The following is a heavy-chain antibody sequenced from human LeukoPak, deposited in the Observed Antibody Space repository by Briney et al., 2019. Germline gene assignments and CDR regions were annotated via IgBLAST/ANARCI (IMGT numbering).Heavy chain of an antibody. Sequence: SQTLSLTCTVSGGSISSGGYYWSWIRQPPGKGLEWIGEINHSGSTNYNPSLKSRVTISVDTSKNQFSLKLSSVTAADTAVYYCARGNRGSRINIIAAAGWFDPWGQGTLVTVSS. V-gene: IGHV4-30-2*01. J-gene: IGHJ5*02. CDR3: ARGNRGSRINIIAAAGWFDP. CDR2: INHSGST. CDR1: GGSISSGGYY. D-gene: IGHD6-13*01.